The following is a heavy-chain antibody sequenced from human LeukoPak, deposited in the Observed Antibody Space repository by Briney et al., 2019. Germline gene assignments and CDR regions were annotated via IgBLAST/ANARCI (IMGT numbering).Heavy chain of an antibody. V-gene: IGHV4-59*08. D-gene: IGHD1-26*01. CDR1: GGSISSYY. Sequence: SETLSLTCTVSGGSISSYYWTWIRQPPGKGLEWIGYIYYSGTTYYNPSLKSRVTMSVDTSKNQFSLKLSSVTAADTAVYYCARHRAPSGSYYGIAFDIWGQGTMVTVSS. J-gene: IGHJ3*02. CDR2: IYYSGTT. CDR3: ARHRAPSGSYYGIAFDI.